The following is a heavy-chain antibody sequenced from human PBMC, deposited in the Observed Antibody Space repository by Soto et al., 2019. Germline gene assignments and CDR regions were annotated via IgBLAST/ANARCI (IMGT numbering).Heavy chain of an antibody. CDR3: ARAFSQWLVRPIAY. J-gene: IGHJ4*02. CDR2: ISSSSNTI. D-gene: IGHD6-19*01. Sequence: EVQLVESGGGLVQPGGSLRLSCAAAGVTFSSYSMNWVRQAPGKGLEWLSYISSSSNTIYYADSVKGRFTISRDNVKNTVYLEMNSLRDENTAVYYCARAFSQWLVRPIAYLGQGILDTVSS. CDR1: GVTFSSYS. V-gene: IGHV3-48*02.